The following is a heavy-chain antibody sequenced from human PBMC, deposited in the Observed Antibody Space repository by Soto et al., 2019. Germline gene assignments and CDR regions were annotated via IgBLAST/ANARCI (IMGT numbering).Heavy chain of an antibody. V-gene: IGHV4-34*01. CDR2: INHSGST. Sequence: SETLSLTCAVYGGSFSGYYWSWIRQPPGKGLEWIGEINHSGSTNYNPSLKSRVTISVDTSKNQFSLKLSSVTAADTAVYYCARDATVIPYDYWGQGTLVTVSS. J-gene: IGHJ4*02. CDR1: GGSFSGYY. CDR3: ARDATVIPYDY. D-gene: IGHD4-17*01.